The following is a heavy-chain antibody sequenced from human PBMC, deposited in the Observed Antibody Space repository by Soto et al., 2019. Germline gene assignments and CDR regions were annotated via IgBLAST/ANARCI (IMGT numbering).Heavy chain of an antibody. CDR3: ATWAGGS. Sequence: EVQLVESGGGLVEPGGSLRLSCEVSGITFSNARMSWVRQAPGKGLEWVGRIKSKTDGGTTDYTAPVKGRFTISKDDSKDTLYLQMNSLRTEDTAVYYCATWAGGSWGQGTLVAVSS. D-gene: IGHD3-16*01. V-gene: IGHV3-15*01. CDR1: GITFSNAR. J-gene: IGHJ5*02. CDR2: IKSKTDGGTT.